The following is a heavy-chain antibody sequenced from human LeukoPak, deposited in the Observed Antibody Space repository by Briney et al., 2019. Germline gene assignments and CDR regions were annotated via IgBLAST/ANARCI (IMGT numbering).Heavy chain of an antibody. D-gene: IGHD6-19*01. J-gene: IGHJ4*02. V-gene: IGHV3-30-3*01. CDR2: ISYDGSNK. Sequence: QPGGSLRLSCAASGFTFSSYAMHWVRQAPGKGLEWVAVISYDGSNKYYADSVKGRFTISRDNSKNTLYLQMNSLRAEDTAVYYCARDPSPAVAGTFDYWGQGTLVTVSS. CDR1: GFTFSSYA. CDR3: ARDPSPAVAGTFDY.